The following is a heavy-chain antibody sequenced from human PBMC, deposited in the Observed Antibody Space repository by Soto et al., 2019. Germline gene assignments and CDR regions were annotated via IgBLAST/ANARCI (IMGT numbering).Heavy chain of an antibody. V-gene: IGHV1-8*01. J-gene: IGHJ5*02. CDR2: MNPNSGNT. Sequence: TSVKVSCKASGYTFTSYDINWVRQATEQGLEWMGWMNPNSGNTGYAQKFQGRVTMTRNTSISTAYMELSSLRSEDTAVYYCARVSDFWSGYYSNWFDPWGQGTLVTVSS. D-gene: IGHD3-3*01. CDR1: GYTFTSYD. CDR3: ARVSDFWSGYYSNWFDP.